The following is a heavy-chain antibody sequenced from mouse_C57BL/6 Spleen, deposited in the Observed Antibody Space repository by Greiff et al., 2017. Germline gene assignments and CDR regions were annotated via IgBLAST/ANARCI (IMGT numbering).Heavy chain of an antibody. V-gene: IGHV5-16*01. CDR3: ARDRMVSWYFDV. D-gene: IGHD2-10*02. CDR1: GFTFSDYY. J-gene: IGHJ1*03. CDR2: INYDGSST. Sequence: EVKVVESEGGLVQPGSSMKLSCTASGFTFSDYYMAWVRQVPEKGLEWVANINYDGSSTYYLDSLKSRFIISRDNAKNILYLQMSSLKSEDTATYYCARDRMVSWYFDVWGTGTTVTVSS.